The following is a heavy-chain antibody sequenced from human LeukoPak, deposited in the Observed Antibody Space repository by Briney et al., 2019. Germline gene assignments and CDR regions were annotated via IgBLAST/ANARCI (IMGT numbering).Heavy chain of an antibody. D-gene: IGHD5-18*01. J-gene: IGHJ4*02. CDR1: GFTSSSYW. V-gene: IGHV3-74*01. CDR3: ARGQGGYSYGPFDY. Sequence: GGSLRLSCAASGFTSSSYWMHWVRQAPGKGLVWVSRINSDGSSTSYADSVKGRFTISRDNAKNTLYLQMNSLRAEDTAVYYCARGQGGYSYGPFDYWGQGTLVTVSS. CDR2: INSDGSST.